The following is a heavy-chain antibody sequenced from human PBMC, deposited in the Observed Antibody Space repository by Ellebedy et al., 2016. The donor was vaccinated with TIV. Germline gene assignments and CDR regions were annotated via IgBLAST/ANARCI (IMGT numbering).Heavy chain of an antibody. CDR1: GYTFTSYD. CDR3: ARSGVGTGSYEVPLYAFDI. Sequence: ASVKVSXXASGYTFTSYDINWVRQATGQGLEWMGWMNPNSGNTGYAQKFQGRVTMTRDTSTSTAYMELSSLRSEDTAVYYCARSGVGTGSYEVPLYAFDIWGQGTMVTVSS. CDR2: MNPNSGNT. J-gene: IGHJ3*02. D-gene: IGHD1-26*01. V-gene: IGHV1-8*01.